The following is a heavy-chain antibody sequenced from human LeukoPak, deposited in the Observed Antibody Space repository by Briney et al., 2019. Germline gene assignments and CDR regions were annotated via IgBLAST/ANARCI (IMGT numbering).Heavy chain of an antibody. D-gene: IGHD1-26*01. J-gene: IGHJ4*02. V-gene: IGHV3-23*01. Sequence: GGSLRLSCAASGFIFSSSAMSWVRQVPGKGLEWVSGISASGGSTSYADSVRGRFTISRDNSKNTLYVQMNSLRDEDTAVYYCAKDRRWESPHYLDSWGQGTLVTVSS. CDR1: GFIFSSSA. CDR2: ISASGGST. CDR3: AKDRRWESPHYLDS.